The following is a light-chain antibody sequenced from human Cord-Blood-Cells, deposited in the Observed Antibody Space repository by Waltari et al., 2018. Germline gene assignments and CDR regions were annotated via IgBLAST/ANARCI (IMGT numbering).Light chain of an antibody. J-gene: IGKJ2*01. CDR2: LGS. Sequence: DIVLTQSPLSLPVTPAEPASISCRSSQSLLHSNGYNYLDWYLQKPGQSPQLLIYLGSKRVSGVPDRFSGSGSGTDFTLKSSRVEAEEVGVYYCMQALQTPYTFGQGTKLEIK. CDR1: QSLLHSNGYNY. V-gene: IGKV2-28*01. CDR3: MQALQTPYT.